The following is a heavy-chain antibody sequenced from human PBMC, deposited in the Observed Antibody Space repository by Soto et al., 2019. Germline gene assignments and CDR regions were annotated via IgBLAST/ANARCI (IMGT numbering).Heavy chain of an antibody. Sequence: PSDTLSLTCTVSGGSISSGDYYWSWIRQPPGKGLEWIGYIYYSGTTYYNPSLKSRVTISVDTSKNQFPLKVSSVTAADTAVYYCARALIQLWPHYYYGMDVWGQGTTVTVSS. CDR2: IYYSGTT. D-gene: IGHD5-18*01. CDR3: ARALIQLWPHYYYGMDV. V-gene: IGHV4-30-4*01. CDR1: GGSISSGDYY. J-gene: IGHJ6*02.